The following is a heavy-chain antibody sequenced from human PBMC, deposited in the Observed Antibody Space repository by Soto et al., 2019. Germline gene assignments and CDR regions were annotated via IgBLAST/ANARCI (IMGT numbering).Heavy chain of an antibody. CDR3: ALYDALFFDY. Sequence: GGSLRLSCAASGFTFSTYNMNWVRQAPGKGLEWVSSITSSSSYIYYADSVKGRFTISRDNAKNSLYLQMNSLRAEDTAVYYCALYDALFFDYWGQGTLVTVSS. J-gene: IGHJ4*02. V-gene: IGHV3-21*01. D-gene: IGHD2-8*01. CDR2: ITSSSSYI. CDR1: GFTFSTYN.